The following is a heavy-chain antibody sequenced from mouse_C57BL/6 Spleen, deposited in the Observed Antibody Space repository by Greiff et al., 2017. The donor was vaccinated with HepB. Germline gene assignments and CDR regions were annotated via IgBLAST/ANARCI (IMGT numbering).Heavy chain of an antibody. CDR1: GYTFTSYW. Sequence: VKLQQPGAELVMPGASVKLSCKASGYTFTSYWMHWVKQRPGQGLEWIGEIDPSDSYTNYNQKFKGKSTLTVDKSSSTAYMQLSSLTSEDSAVYYCARGIITTVVAFDYWGQGTTLTVSS. D-gene: IGHD1-1*01. CDR3: ARGIITTVVAFDY. CDR2: IDPSDSYT. V-gene: IGHV1-69*01. J-gene: IGHJ2*01.